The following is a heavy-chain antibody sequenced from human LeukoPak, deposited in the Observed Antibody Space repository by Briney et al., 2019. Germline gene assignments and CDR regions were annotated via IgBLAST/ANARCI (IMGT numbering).Heavy chain of an antibody. V-gene: IGHV3-74*01. CDR2: INSDGSWT. D-gene: IGHD2-2*01. CDR3: VSFYETY. CDR1: GFTFSSYW. J-gene: IGHJ4*02. Sequence: GGSLRLSCAASGFTFSSYWMHWVRQAPGKGLVWVSHINSDGSWTSYADSVKGRFTISKGNAKNTVYLQMNNLRAEDTAVYYCVSFYETYWGRGTLVTVSS.